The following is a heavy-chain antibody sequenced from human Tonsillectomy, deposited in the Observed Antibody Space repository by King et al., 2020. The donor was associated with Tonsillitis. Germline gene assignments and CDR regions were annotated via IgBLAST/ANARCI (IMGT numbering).Heavy chain of an antibody. D-gene: IGHD3-22*01. V-gene: IGHV1-69*01. CDR2: SIPIYGTP. Sequence: VQLVESGAEVKKPGSSVKVSCKASGGTFRSYAINWVRQAPGQGLEWMGGSIPIYGTPNCAQKFQGRVTVTADASTTTAYMELSSLRSEDTAVYYCASYYDSNGYFDYWGQGTLVTVSS. CDR1: GGTFRSYA. J-gene: IGHJ4*02. CDR3: ASYYDSNGYFDY.